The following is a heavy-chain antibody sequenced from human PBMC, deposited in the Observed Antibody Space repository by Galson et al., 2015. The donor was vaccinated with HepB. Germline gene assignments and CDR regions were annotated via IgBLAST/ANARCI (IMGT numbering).Heavy chain of an antibody. CDR1: GFPFSTYA. J-gene: IGHJ6*02. V-gene: IGHV3-30*04. D-gene: IGHD2-2*01. CDR2: ISFDGSDK. Sequence: SLRLSCAASGFPFSTYALHWVRQAPGEGLEWVALISFDGSDKYYADSVKGRFTISRDNSKNTLYLRMNSLRGEDTAVCYCTRVVRRTRYYYYGMDAWGQGTTVTVSS. CDR3: TRVVRRTRYYYYGMDA.